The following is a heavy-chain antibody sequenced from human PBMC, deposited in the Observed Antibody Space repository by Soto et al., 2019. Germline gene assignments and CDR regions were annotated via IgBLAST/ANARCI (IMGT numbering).Heavy chain of an antibody. CDR2: ISYDGSNK. CDR1: GFTFSSYG. V-gene: IGHV3-30*03. D-gene: IGHD6-6*01. CDR3: ATEYSSSSYFDY. J-gene: IGHJ4*02. Sequence: PGGSLRLSCAASGFTFSSYGMHWVRQAPGKGLEWVAVISYDGSNKYYADSVKGRFTISRDNSKNTLYLQMNSLRAEDTAVYYCATEYSSSSYFDYWGQGTPVTVSS.